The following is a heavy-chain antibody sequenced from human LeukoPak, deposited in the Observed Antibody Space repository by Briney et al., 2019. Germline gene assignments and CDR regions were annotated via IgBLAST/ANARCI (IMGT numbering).Heavy chain of an antibody. CDR3: PKGPRNDP. V-gene: IGHV1-8*01. D-gene: IGHD1-14*01. Sequence: ASVKVSRKTSLYPFSTYEINWLRPAAGQGLEWMGWVHPNSGNTAYAHRLHGRATMTKDTSLRTAYMALNGLTADDRAVSFVPKGPRNDPWGQGTLVTVPS. CDR1: LYPFSTYE. J-gene: IGHJ5*02. CDR2: VHPNSGNT.